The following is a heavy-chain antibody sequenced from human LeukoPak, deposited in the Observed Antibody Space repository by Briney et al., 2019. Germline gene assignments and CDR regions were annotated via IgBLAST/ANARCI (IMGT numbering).Heavy chain of an antibody. CDR1: GGSFSGYY. CDR3: ARDGFLYYSGGSCYPHFDY. Sequence: SETLSLTCAVYGGSFSGYYWSWIRQPPGKGLEWIGEINHSGSTNYNPSLKSRVTISVDTSKNQFSLKLSSVTAADTAVYYCARDGFLYYSGGSCYPHFDYWGQGTLVTVSS. J-gene: IGHJ4*02. CDR2: INHSGST. D-gene: IGHD2-15*01. V-gene: IGHV4-34*01.